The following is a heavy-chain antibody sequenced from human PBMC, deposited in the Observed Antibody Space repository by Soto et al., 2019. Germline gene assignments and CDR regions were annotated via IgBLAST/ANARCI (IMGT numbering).Heavy chain of an antibody. CDR2: ISAYNGNT. CDR3: ARGGTIFGVVTQKAYYYYGMDV. J-gene: IGHJ6*02. D-gene: IGHD3-3*01. CDR1: GYTFTSYG. V-gene: IGHV1-18*01. Sequence: GASVKVSCKASGYTFTSYGISWVRQAPGQGLEWMGWISAYNGNTNYAQKLQGRVTMTTDTSTSTAYMELRSLRSDDTAVYYCARGGTIFGVVTQKAYYYYGMDVWGQGTTVTVSS.